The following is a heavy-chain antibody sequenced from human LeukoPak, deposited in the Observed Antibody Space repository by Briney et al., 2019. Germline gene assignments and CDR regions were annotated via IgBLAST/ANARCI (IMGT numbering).Heavy chain of an antibody. V-gene: IGHV4-59*01. CDR3: ARTGKTLLNYDFDY. D-gene: IGHD1-7*01. CDR2: IYYSGST. CDR1: GASITSYY. Sequence: PSETLSLTCTVSGASITSYYWSWIRQPPGKGLEWIGYIYYSGSTNYNPSLKSRATISLDTSKNLFSLKLTSVTAADTAMYYCARTGKTLLNYDFDYWGQGTLVTVSS. J-gene: IGHJ4*02.